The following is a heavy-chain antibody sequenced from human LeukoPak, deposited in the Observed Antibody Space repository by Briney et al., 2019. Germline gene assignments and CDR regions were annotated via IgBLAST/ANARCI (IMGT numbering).Heavy chain of an antibody. CDR2: WYSGTI. J-gene: IGHJ6*02. Sequence: WYSGTIGYADSVKVPFTISRDNAKNSLYLQMNSLRAEDTALYYCAKDIRVRDYYYGMDVWGQGTTVTVSS. V-gene: IGHV3-9*01. CDR3: AKDIRVRDYYYGMDV. D-gene: IGHD3-10*01.